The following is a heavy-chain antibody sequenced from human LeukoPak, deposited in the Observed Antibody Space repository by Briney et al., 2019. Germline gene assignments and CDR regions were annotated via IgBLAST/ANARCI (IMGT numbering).Heavy chain of an antibody. V-gene: IGHV3-30*18. CDR2: ISYDGSNK. Sequence: PGGSLRLSCVASGFTYSAHGMHRVRQAPGKGLEGVAVISYDGSNKYYADSVKGRFPISRDNSKNTLYLQMNSLRAEDTAVYYCAKEKAGPYYFDYWGQGILVTVS. CDR1: GFTYSAHG. CDR3: AKEKAGPYYFDY. J-gene: IGHJ4*02. D-gene: IGHD6-13*01.